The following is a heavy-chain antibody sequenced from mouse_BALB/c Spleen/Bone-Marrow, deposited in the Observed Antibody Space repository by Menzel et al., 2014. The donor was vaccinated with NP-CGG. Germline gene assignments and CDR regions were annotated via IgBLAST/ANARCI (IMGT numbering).Heavy chain of an antibody. CDR2: ISSGGSYT. Sequence: EVQLVESAGGLVKPGGSLKLSCAASGFTFSYYAMSWVRQSPEKRLEWVAEISSGGSYTYYPDTVTGRFTIPRDNAKNTLYLEMSSLRSEDTAMYYCARDRGDYWGQGTSVTVSS. J-gene: IGHJ4*01. D-gene: IGHD3-1*01. V-gene: IGHV5-9-4*01. CDR3: ARDRGDY. CDR1: GFTFSYYA.